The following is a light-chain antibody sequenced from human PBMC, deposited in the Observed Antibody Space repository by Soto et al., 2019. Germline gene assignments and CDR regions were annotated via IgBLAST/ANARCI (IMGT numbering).Light chain of an antibody. V-gene: IGLV2-23*01. CDR1: SGDVGSYNL. CDR3: CSYAGSSTWV. CDR2: EGS. Sequence: QSALTQPASVSGSPGQSITISCTGTSGDVGSYNLVSWYQQQSGRAPKLMIYEGSKRPSGVSNRFSGSKSGNTASLTISGLQAEDEADYYCCSYAGSSTWVFGGGTKLTV. J-gene: IGLJ3*02.